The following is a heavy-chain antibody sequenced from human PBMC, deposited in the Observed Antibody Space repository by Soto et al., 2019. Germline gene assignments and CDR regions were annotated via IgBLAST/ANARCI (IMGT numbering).Heavy chain of an antibody. V-gene: IGHV3-30*01. Sequence: QVQLVESGGGVVQPGMSPSLSCAASGLTFDIFAMHWVRQAPGKGLEWVAVISFDGSSAHYADSVEGRFTISRDNYKSTVYLQMESARREDTAVYYCATGYATTWFQYGLDVWGQGTSVIVFS. D-gene: IGHD3-9*01. CDR3: ATGYATTWFQYGLDV. CDR1: GLTFDIFA. CDR2: ISFDGSSA. J-gene: IGHJ6*02.